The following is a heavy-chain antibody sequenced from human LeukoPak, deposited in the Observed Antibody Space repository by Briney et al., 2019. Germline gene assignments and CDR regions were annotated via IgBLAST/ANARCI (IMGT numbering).Heavy chain of an antibody. CDR2: SKNKDYAYST. Sequence: PGGSLRLSCAASGFTFSDHHMDWVRQAPGKGLEWIGRSKNKDYAYSTVYAASVKGRFTFSRDDPKNSLYLQMNSLTTEDTAVYYCTRIFYYGTRGYYPDFRGQGTLVTVSS. CDR3: TRIFYYGTRGYYPDF. D-gene: IGHD3-22*01. J-gene: IGHJ4*02. CDR1: GFTFSDHH. V-gene: IGHV3-72*01.